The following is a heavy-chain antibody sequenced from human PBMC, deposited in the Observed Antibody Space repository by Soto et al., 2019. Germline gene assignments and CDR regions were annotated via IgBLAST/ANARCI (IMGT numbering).Heavy chain of an antibody. CDR1: GWSFSGYY. CDR2: INHSGST. Sequence: SETLSLTCAVYGWSFSGYYWSWIRQPPGKGLEWIGEINHSGSTNYNPSLKSRVTISADTSKNQFSLKLSSGTAADTAVYYCGRLVIVATRWAFAIWGQGTMVTVSS. J-gene: IGHJ3*02. D-gene: IGHD5-12*01. V-gene: IGHV4-34*01. CDR3: GRLVIVATRWAFAI.